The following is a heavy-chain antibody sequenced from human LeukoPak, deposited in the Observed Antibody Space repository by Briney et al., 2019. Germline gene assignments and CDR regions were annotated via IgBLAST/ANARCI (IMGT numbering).Heavy chain of an antibody. D-gene: IGHD1/OR15-1a*01. J-gene: IGHJ5*02. CDR1: GGSFSGYY. CDR2: IYHSGST. CDR3: ARALFNEHDNWFDP. V-gene: IGHV4-30-2*01. Sequence: SETLSLTCAVYGGSFSGYYWSWIRQPPGKGLEWIGYIYHSGSTYYNPSLKSRVTISVDRSKNQFSLKLSSVTAADTAVYYCARALFNEHDNWFDPWGQGTLVTVSS.